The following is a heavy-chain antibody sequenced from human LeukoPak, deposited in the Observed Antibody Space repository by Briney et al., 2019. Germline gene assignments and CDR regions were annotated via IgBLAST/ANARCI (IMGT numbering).Heavy chain of an antibody. J-gene: IGHJ6*03. CDR1: GGTFSSYA. V-gene: IGHV1-69*13. CDR3: ARGQYSSSAYYYYYYMDV. D-gene: IGHD6-6*01. CDR2: IIPIFGTA. Sequence: ASVKVSCKASGGTFSSYAISWVRQAPGQGLEWMGGIIPIFGTANYAQKFQGRVTITADESTSTAYMELSRLRSEDTAVYYCARGQYSSSAYYYYYYMDVWGKGTTVTVSS.